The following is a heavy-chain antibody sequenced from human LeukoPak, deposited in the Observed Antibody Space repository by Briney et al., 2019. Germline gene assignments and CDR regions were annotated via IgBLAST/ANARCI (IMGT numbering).Heavy chain of an antibody. CDR1: GFTFSSYG. Sequence: GGSLRLSCAASGFTFSSYGMHWVRQAPGKGLEWVAVISYDGSNKYYADSVKGRFTISRDNSKNTLYLQMNSLRAEDTAVYYCAKGGSHFDWSDHYFDYWGQGTLVTVSS. D-gene: IGHD3-9*01. CDR3: AKGGSHFDWSDHYFDY. J-gene: IGHJ4*02. V-gene: IGHV3-30*18. CDR2: ISYDGSNK.